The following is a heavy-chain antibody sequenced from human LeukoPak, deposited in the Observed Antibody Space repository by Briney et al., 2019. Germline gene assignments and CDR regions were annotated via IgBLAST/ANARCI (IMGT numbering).Heavy chain of an antibody. V-gene: IGHV3-30*18. D-gene: IGHD3-16*01. CDR1: GFSFSSYG. Sequence: GRSLRLSCAASGFSFSSYGMHWVRQAPGKGLERVAVISYDGTNKYYADSVKGRVTISRDNSKTTLYLQMNSLRAEDTAVYYCAKGQYDWGPYYFDYWGQGTLVTVSS. CDR2: ISYDGTNK. CDR3: AKGQYDWGPYYFDY. J-gene: IGHJ4*02.